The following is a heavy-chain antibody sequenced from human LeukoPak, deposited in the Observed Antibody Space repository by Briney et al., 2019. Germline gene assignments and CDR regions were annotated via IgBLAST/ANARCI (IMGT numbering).Heavy chain of an antibody. CDR1: GGSISSGGYY. J-gene: IGHJ4*02. CDR2: IYYSGST. CDR3: ARAVYGDPYYFDY. D-gene: IGHD4-17*01. V-gene: IGHV4-31*03. Sequence: SETLSLTCTVSGGSISSGGYYWRWIRQHPGRGLEWIGYIYYSGSTYYNPSLKSRVTISVDTSKNQFSLKLSSVTAADTAVYYCARAVYGDPYYFDYWGQGTLVTVSS.